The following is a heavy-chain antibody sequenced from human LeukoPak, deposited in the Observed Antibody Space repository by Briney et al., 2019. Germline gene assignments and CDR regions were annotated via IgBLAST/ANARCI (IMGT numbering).Heavy chain of an antibody. CDR3: ARDIGITIFGVVQPFDY. Sequence: ASVKVSCKASGYTYTSYGISWVRQAPGQGLEWMGWISAYNGNTNYAQKLQGRVTMTTDTSTSTAYMELRSLRFDDTAVYYCARDIGITIFGVVQPFDYWGQGTLVTVSS. D-gene: IGHD3-3*01. V-gene: IGHV1-18*01. CDR1: GYTYTSYG. CDR2: ISAYNGNT. J-gene: IGHJ4*02.